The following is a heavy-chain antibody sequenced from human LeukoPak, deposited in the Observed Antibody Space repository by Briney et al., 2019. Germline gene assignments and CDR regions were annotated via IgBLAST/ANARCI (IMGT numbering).Heavy chain of an antibody. V-gene: IGHV1-69*05. CDR3: ARDHYYDSSGYLGYFVY. D-gene: IGHD3-22*01. Sequence: ASVKVSCKASGGTFSSYAISWVRQAPGQGLEWMGRIIPIFGTANYAQKFQGRVTITTDESTSTAYMELSSLRSADTAVYDCARDHYYDSSGYLGYFVYCGQGTLVTVSS. CDR2: IIPIFGTA. J-gene: IGHJ4*02. CDR1: GGTFSSYA.